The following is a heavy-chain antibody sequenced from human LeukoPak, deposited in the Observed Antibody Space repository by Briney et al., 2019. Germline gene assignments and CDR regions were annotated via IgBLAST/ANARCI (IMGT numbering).Heavy chain of an antibody. V-gene: IGHV3-43*01. CDR3: VKDRRGSDAFDI. Sequence: GGSLRLSCAASGFTSDDYSMYWVRQAPGKGLEWVSLISWNGDSTYYADSVKGRFTISRDNSKNSLYLQMNSLRTEDTALYYCVKDRRGSDAFDIWGQGTMVTVSS. D-gene: IGHD3-10*01. CDR2: ISWNGDST. CDR1: GFTSDDYS. J-gene: IGHJ3*02.